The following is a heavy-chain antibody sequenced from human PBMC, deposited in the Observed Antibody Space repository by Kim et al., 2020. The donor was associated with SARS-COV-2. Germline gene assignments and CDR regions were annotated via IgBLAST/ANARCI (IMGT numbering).Heavy chain of an antibody. CDR3: ARQTHYYYYGMDV. V-gene: IGHV1-46*01. J-gene: IGHJ6*02. Sequence: YAQKFQGRVTMTRDTSTSTVYMELSSLRSEDTAVYYCARQTHYYYYGMDVWGQGTTVTVSS.